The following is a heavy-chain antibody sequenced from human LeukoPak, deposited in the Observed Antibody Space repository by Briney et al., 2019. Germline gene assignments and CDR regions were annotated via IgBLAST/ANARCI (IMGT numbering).Heavy chain of an antibody. CDR3: ATVMTYGMDV. J-gene: IGHJ6*02. V-gene: IGHV1-24*01. CDR2: FDPEDGET. D-gene: IGHD3-16*01. Sequence: ASVKVSRKVSGYTLTELSMHWVRQAPGKGLEWMGGFDPEDGETIYAQKFQGRVTMTEDTSTDTAYMELGSLRSEDTAVYYCATVMTYGMDVWGQGTTVTVSS. CDR1: GYTLTELS.